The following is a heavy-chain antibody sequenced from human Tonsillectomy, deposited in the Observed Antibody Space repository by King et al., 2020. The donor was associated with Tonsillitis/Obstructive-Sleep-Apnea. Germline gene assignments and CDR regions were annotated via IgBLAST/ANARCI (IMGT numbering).Heavy chain of an antibody. J-gene: IGHJ4*02. CDR2: INHSGRT. CDR1: GGSFSDYY. Sequence: VQLQQWGAGLLKPSETLSLTCAVYGGSFSDYYWSWIRQPPGKGLEWIGEINHSGRTKYNPSLKSRVTISVDTSKNQFSLELTSVTAADTAVYNCARSASGGDYFDCWGLGTLVTVSS. V-gene: IGHV4-34*01. D-gene: IGHD3-10*01. CDR3: ARSASGGDYFDC.